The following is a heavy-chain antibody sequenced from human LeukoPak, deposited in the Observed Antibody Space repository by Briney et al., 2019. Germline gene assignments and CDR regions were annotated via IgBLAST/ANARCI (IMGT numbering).Heavy chain of an antibody. D-gene: IGHD5-24*01. Sequence: ASVKVSCKTSGYTFTTYGISWVRQAPGQGLEWMGWISGHKGNTIYAQKLRGRVTMTTDTSTTTAYMDPRSLRPDDTAVYYCARDHVPRGDGYNYYEYWGQGTLVTVSS. J-gene: IGHJ4*02. CDR1: GYTFTTYG. V-gene: IGHV1-18*01. CDR3: ARDHVPRGDGYNYYEY. CDR2: ISGHKGNT.